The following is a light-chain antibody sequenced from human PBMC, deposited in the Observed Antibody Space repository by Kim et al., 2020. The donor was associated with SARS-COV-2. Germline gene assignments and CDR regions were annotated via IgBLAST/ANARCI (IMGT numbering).Light chain of an antibody. CDR3: QQYNNWPPIT. CDR2: DAS. V-gene: IGKV3-15*01. Sequence: EIVMTQSPATLSVSPGERATLSCRASQSVSSSLAWYQQKPGQAPRLLIYDASTRATGIPARFSGSGSGTEFTLTISSLQSEDFALYYCQQYNNWPPITFGQGTRLEVK. CDR1: QSVSSS. J-gene: IGKJ5*01.